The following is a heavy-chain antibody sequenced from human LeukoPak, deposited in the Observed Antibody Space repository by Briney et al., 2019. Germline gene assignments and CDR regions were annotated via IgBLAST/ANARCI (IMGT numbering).Heavy chain of an antibody. V-gene: IGHV4-34*01. D-gene: IGHD3-3*01. CDR3: ARVPRIAIVGVVRSYYDDMDV. J-gene: IGHJ6*02. CDR2: INHSGST. CDR1: GGSFSSYY. Sequence: SETLSLTCAVSGGSFSSYYWSWIRQPPAKGLEWIGEINHSGSTNYNPSLKSRVTISVDTTKNQFSLKLSSVTAADTAVYYCARVPRIAIVGVVRSYYDDMDVWGQGTTVTVSS.